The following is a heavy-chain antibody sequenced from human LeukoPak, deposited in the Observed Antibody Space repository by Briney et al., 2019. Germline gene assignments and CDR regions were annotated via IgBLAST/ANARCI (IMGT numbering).Heavy chain of an antibody. D-gene: IGHD5-18*01. CDR1: GGSFSGYY. Sequence: SETLSLTCAVYGGSFSGYYWSWIRQPPGKGLEWIGEINHSGSTNYNPSLKCRVTISVDTSKNQFSLKLSSVTAADTAVYYCARGYSYGQRFDYWGQGTLVTVSS. CDR2: INHSGST. J-gene: IGHJ4*02. V-gene: IGHV4-34*01. CDR3: ARGYSYGQRFDY.